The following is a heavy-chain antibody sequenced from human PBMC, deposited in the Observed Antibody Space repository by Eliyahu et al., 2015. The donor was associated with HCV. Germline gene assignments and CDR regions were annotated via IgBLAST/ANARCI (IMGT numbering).Heavy chain of an antibody. CDR1: GFXFSXXA. Sequence: QVQLVESGGGVVQPGRSLRLSCAASGFXFSXXAMHWVRHAPGKGLEWVAVISYDGSNKYYADSVKGRFTVSRDSSKSALFLQMNSLRPEDTAVYYCARDSGRWVKLAPGSAFDYWGQGTLVTVSS. D-gene: IGHD5-24*01. CDR2: ISYDGSNK. V-gene: IGHV3-30-3*01. CDR3: ARDSGRWVKLAPGSAFDY. J-gene: IGHJ4*02.